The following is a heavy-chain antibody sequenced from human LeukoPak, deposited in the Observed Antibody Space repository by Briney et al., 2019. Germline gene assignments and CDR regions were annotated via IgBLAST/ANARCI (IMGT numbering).Heavy chain of an antibody. CDR3: ARRGIAVAASRFDP. V-gene: IGHV4-39*01. CDR2: IYYSGST. J-gene: IGHJ5*02. CDR1: GGSISSSSYY. D-gene: IGHD6-19*01. Sequence: PSETLSLTCTVSGGSISSSSYYWGWIRQPPGKGLEWIGSIYYSGSTYYNLSLKSRVTISVDTSKNQFSLKLSSVTAADTAVYYCARRGIAVAASRFDPWGQGTLVTVSS.